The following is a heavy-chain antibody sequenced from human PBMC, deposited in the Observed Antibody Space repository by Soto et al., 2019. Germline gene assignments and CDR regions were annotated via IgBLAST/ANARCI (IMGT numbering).Heavy chain of an antibody. V-gene: IGHV5-51*01. CDR3: ARQESDYSNTLYYYYYMDV. D-gene: IGHD4-4*01. Sequence: GAGGRSAGYWGGRVLQKHGKGLEWMGIIYPGDSDTRYSPSFQGQVTISADKSISTAYLQWSSLKASDTAMYYCARQESDYSNTLYYYYYMDVRGRGTTVTVFS. CDR2: IYPGDSDT. CDR1: GGRSAGYW. J-gene: IGHJ6*03.